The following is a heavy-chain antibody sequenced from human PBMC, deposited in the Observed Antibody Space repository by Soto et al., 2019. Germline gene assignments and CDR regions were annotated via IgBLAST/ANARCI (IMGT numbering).Heavy chain of an antibody. CDR2: IYLDDDK. CDR1: GFSLSSTRIA. J-gene: IGHJ4*02. D-gene: IGHD6-19*01. CDR3: AHIVVAGLGSDFDY. Sequence: QITLKESGPTLVKPTQTLTLTCTFSGFSLSSTRIAVGWIRQPQGKALEWLALIYLDDDKRYSPFLKSRLTITNDTSKNQVVLTMSHMDPVDTARYYGAHIVVAGLGSDFDYWGQGTLVTVPS. V-gene: IGHV2-5*02.